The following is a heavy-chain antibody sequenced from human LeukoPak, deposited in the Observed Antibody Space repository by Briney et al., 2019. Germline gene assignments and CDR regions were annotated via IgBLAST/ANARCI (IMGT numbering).Heavy chain of an antibody. Sequence: ASVTVSCKASGYTFTAYYIHWVRQAPGQGLEWMGWIDTNTGATKYAQKFHGRVTITRDTSTGTAYMELSSLISGDTALYYCASEAFCAGGSCNVQRVASWGPGTLVTVSS. CDR1: GYTFTAYY. D-gene: IGHD2-8*02. CDR2: IDTNTGAT. CDR3: ASEAFCAGGSCNVQRVAS. J-gene: IGHJ4*02. V-gene: IGHV1-2*02.